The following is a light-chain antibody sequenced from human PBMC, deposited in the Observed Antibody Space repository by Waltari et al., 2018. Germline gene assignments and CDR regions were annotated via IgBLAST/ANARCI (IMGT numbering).Light chain of an antibody. Sequence: DFQMTQSPSSLSASVGDRVTITCRASQYISTYLNWYQQKPGKGPKLLLYAASTLQSGVPARFSGSGSGTDCTFTISSLQLEDFATYYCQQSYDTPRTFGQGTKVEVK. CDR3: QQSYDTPRT. CDR1: QYISTY. J-gene: IGKJ1*01. CDR2: AAS. V-gene: IGKV1-39*01.